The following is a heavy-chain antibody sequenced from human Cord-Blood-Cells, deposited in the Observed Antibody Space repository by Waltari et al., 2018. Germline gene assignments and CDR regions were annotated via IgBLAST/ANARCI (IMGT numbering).Heavy chain of an antibody. Sequence: QVQLVESGGGVVQHGRSLRPSCAAPGLTFSSHAMHWVRQAPGKGLEWVAVISYDGSNKYYADSVKGRFTISRDNSKNTLYLQMNSLRAEDTAVYYCARGGIAVAEWGQGTLVTVSS. CDR2: ISYDGSNK. J-gene: IGHJ4*02. CDR3: ARGGIAVAE. CDR1: GLTFSSHA. V-gene: IGHV3-30-3*01. D-gene: IGHD6-19*01.